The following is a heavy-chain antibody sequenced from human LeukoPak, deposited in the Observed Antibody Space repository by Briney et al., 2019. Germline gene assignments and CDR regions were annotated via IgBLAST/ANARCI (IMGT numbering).Heavy chain of an antibody. J-gene: IGHJ4*02. CDR2: ISYDGSNK. D-gene: IGHD5-12*01. V-gene: IGHV3-30-3*01. CDR3: ARGGGGYDFRGHGY. Sequence: GGSLRLSCAASGFTFSSYAMHWVRQAPGKGLEWVAVISYDGSNKYYADSVKGRFTISRDNSKNTLYLQMNSLRAEDTAVYYCARGGGGYDFRGHGYWGQGTLVTVSS. CDR1: GFTFSSYA.